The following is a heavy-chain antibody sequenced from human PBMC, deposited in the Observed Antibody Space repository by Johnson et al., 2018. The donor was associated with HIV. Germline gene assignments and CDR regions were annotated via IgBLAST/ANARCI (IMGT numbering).Heavy chain of an antibody. J-gene: IGHJ3*01. V-gene: IGHV3-30*03. CDR3: ARGSSGSFDL. Sequence: QMLLVESGGGVVQPGRSLRLSCAASGFTFSSYGMHWVRQAPGKGLEWVAVISYDGNNKYSADSVKGRFTISRDNSKNTLYLQMNSLRVEDTAVYYCARGSSGSFDLWGRGTMVTVSS. CDR1: GFTFSSYG. D-gene: IGHD6-6*01. CDR2: ISYDGNNK.